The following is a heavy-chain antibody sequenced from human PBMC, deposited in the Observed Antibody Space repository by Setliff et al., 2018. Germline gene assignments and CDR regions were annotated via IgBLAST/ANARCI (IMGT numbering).Heavy chain of an antibody. Sequence: SVKVSCKASGGFSTHAISWVRQVPGQGLEWMGGIIPILGTTDYAQNFQGRVTTTTDESTSSAYLEMSNLRSEDTAVYYCASALIRRVAVAGKSQFDYWGQGTLVTVSS. D-gene: IGHD6-19*01. CDR1: GGFSTHA. CDR3: ASALIRRVAVAGKSQFDY. CDR2: IIPILGTT. V-gene: IGHV1-69*05. J-gene: IGHJ4*01.